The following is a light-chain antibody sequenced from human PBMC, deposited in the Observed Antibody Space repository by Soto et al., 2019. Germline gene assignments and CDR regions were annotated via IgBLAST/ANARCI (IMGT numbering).Light chain of an antibody. CDR3: QQYDNLPLT. CDR2: DAS. J-gene: IGKJ4*01. V-gene: IGKV1-5*01. Sequence: DIQMTQSPSTLSASVGDTLTVTCGASQSVSGWLAWYQQKQGEGHKXLIYDASSLPSGVPARFSGSGSGTDFTFTISSLQPEDSETYDGQQYDNLPLTFGGGTKVDIK. CDR1: QSVSGW.